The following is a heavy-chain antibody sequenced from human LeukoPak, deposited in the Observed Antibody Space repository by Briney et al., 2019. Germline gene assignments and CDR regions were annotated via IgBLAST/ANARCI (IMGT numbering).Heavy chain of an antibody. J-gene: IGHJ5*02. Sequence: GGSLRLSCAASGFTFNNAWMNWVRQAPGKGLEWVGRIKSKNVGGTTDYAAPVEGRFTISRDDSKNTVYLQMNSLKIEDTAVYYCTSHAAFDPWGQETLVTVSS. CDR2: IKSKNVGGTT. V-gene: IGHV3-15*01. CDR3: TSHAAFDP. CDR1: GFTFNNAW.